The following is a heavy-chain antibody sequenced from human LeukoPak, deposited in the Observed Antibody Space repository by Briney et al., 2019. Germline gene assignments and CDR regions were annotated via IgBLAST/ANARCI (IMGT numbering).Heavy chain of an antibody. CDR3: ARGLLYCSGGSCYYGFDY. CDR2: IYYSGST. D-gene: IGHD2-15*01. V-gene: IGHV4-59*01. Sequence: ASETLSLTCTVSGGSISSYYWSWVRQPPGKGLEWIGYIYYSGSTNYNPPLKSRVTISVDTSKNQFSLKLSSVTAADTAVYYCARGLLYCSGGSCYYGFDYWGQGTLVTVSS. J-gene: IGHJ4*02. CDR1: GGSISSYY.